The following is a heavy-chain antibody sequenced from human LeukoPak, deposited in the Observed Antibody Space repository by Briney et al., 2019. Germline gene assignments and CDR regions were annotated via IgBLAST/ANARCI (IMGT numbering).Heavy chain of an antibody. D-gene: IGHD3-9*01. CDR2: ISGSGGSK. Sequence: GGSLRLSCAASGFAFSKYAMSWVRQAPGKGLEWVSAISGSGGSKYYADSVKGRFTISRDNSKNTLYVQMNSLRAEDTATYYCAKGATYYDILTGYGYPYYFDYWGQGTLVTVSS. CDR3: AKGATYYDILTGYGYPYYFDY. J-gene: IGHJ4*02. CDR1: GFAFSKYA. V-gene: IGHV3-23*01.